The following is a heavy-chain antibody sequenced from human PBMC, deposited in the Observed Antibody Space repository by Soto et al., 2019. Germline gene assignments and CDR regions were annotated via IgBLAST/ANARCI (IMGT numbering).Heavy chain of an antibody. CDR3: ARLTQAQDSRGYHIFDY. D-gene: IGHD3-22*01. V-gene: IGHV5-10-1*01. CDR2: IDPTDSYT. J-gene: IGHJ4*02. CDR1: GYSFTTYW. Sequence: GESLKISCQASGYSFTTYWISWVRQMPGKGLECMGRIDPTDSYTDYGPSFEGHVTMSVDRSINTAYLEWSSLKASDSAMYYCARLTQAQDSRGYHIFDYWGQGTLVTVSS.